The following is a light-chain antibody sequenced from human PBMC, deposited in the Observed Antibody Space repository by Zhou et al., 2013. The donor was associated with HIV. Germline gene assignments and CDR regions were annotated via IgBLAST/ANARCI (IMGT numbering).Light chain of an antibody. Sequence: DIQMTQSPSTLSASIGDRVTITCRASQSIGSWLAWYQQKPGKAPNLLIYKASSLESGVPSRFSGSGSGTEFTLTISSLQPDDFATYFCHQYKTYAEYTFGGGTKVEDQT. J-gene: IGKJ4*01. CDR1: QSIGSW. CDR2: KAS. V-gene: IGKV1-5*03. CDR3: HQYKTYAEYT.